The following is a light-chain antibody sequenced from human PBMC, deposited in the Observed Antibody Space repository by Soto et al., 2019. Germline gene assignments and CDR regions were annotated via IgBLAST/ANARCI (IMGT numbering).Light chain of an antibody. CDR2: GAS. CDR1: QSVSSN. CDR3: QQRSNWPPVFT. V-gene: IGKV3-15*01. Sequence: EIVMTQSPATLSVSPGERATLHCRASQSVSSNLGWYQHKPGQAPRLLIYGASTRATGIPARFSGSGSGTNFTLTISSLEPEDFAVYYCQQRSNWPPVFTFGPGTKVDFK. J-gene: IGKJ3*01.